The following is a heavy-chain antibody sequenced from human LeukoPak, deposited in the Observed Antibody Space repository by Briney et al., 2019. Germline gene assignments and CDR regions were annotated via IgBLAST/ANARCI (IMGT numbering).Heavy chain of an antibody. CDR1: GYSFTSYW. J-gene: IGHJ3*02. Sequence: GESLKTSCKGSGYSFTSYWIGWVRQMPGKGLEWMGIIYPGDSDTRYSPSFQGQVTISADKSISTAYLQWSSLKASDTAMYYCARPIFGVGRTGAFDIWGQGTMVTVSS. CDR2: IYPGDSDT. V-gene: IGHV5-51*01. CDR3: ARPIFGVGRTGAFDI. D-gene: IGHD3-3*01.